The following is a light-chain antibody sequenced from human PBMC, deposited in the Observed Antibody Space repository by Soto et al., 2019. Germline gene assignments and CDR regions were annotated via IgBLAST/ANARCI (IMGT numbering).Light chain of an antibody. CDR2: DAS. V-gene: IGKV1-9*01. J-gene: IGKJ4*01. CDR1: QGISTY. CDR3: QQLNGYLELT. Sequence: DIQLTQSPSLLSASVGDRVTITCRASQGISTYLAWYQQKPGKAPKLLIYDASTLERGVPSRFSGSGSGTESTVTISSLQPEDFATYYCQQLNGYLELTFGGGTTVEIK.